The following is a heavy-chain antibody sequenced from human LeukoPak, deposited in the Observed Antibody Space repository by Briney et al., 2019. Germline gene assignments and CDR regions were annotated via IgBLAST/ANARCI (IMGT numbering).Heavy chain of an antibody. CDR2: IIPIFGTA. Sequence: ASVKVSCKAPGGTFSSYAISWVRQAPGQGLEWMGRIIPIFGTANYAQKFQGRVTITTDESTSTAYMELSSLRSEDTAVYYCARVRIAAHANWFDPWGQGTLVTVSS. CDR1: GGTFSSYA. CDR3: ARVRIAAHANWFDP. D-gene: IGHD6-6*01. V-gene: IGHV1-69*05. J-gene: IGHJ5*02.